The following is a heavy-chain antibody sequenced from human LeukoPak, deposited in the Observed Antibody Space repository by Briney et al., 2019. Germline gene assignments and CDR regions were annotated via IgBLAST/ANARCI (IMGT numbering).Heavy chain of an antibody. CDR1: GFIVSRSH. D-gene: IGHD5-12*01. CDR3: ARDLNVDSSMFGH. CDR2: LYSGGSI. V-gene: IGHV3-53*01. Sequence: GGSLRLSCAGSGFIVSRSHISWVRQAPGKGLQWVSSLYSGGSIHYAESVKGRFTISRDTSRNTVSLQMNSLRVEDTAVYYCARDLNVDSSMFGHWGQGTPVTVSS. J-gene: IGHJ5*02.